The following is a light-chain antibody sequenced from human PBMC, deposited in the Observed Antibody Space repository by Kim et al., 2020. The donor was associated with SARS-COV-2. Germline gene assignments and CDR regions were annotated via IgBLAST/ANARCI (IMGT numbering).Light chain of an antibody. V-gene: IGLV6-57*01. Sequence: GKTVTSSCTRSSGNIANNFVQWYQRRPGSSPTIVIYEDYQRPAGVPGRFAGSIDRSANSASLTISGLKTEDEADYYCQSYDATNQVFGGGTKLTVL. CDR1: SGNIANNF. J-gene: IGLJ3*02. CDR2: EDY. CDR3: QSYDATNQV.